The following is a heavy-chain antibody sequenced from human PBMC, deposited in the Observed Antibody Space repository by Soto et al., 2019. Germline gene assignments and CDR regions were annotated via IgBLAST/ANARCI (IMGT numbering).Heavy chain of an antibody. D-gene: IGHD2-2*01. CDR3: ARSYCSTTSGYHVFDY. V-gene: IGHV3-33*01. CDR2: IWYDGSNK. J-gene: IGHJ4*02. CDR1: GFTFSSYG. Sequence: PGGSLRLSCAASGFTFSSYGMHWVRQAPGKGLEWVALIWYDGSNKYYADSVKGRFTISRDNSKNTLYLQMNSLRAEDTAVYYCARSYCSTTSGYHVFDYMGQGT.